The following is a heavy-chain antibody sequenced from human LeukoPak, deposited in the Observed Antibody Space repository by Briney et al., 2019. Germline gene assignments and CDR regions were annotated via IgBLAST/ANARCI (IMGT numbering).Heavy chain of an antibody. J-gene: IGHJ4*02. V-gene: IGHV3-23*01. Sequence: GGSLRLSCVASKFTFSSYAMSWVRQAPGKGLEWVSGISGSGGSTFYADSVMGRFTISRDNSKNTLYLQMNSLRVEDTAVYYCVKVRWSGSYVFDDWGQGTQVTVSS. D-gene: IGHD1-26*01. CDR1: KFTFSSYA. CDR2: ISGSGGST. CDR3: VKVRWSGSYVFDD.